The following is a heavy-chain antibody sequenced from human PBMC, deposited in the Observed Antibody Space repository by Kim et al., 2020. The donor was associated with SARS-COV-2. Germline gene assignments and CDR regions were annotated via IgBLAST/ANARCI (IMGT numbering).Heavy chain of an antibody. D-gene: IGHD3-22*01. CDR3: ARGRYETSGYYSQ. CDR1: GFTFSDYW. J-gene: IGHJ4*02. V-gene: IGHV3-74*01. Sequence: GRSLRLSCAASGFTFSDYWMHWVRQAPGKGLIWVSRINGDGSSTSGADSVKGRFTISRDNAKNTLYLQMSSLRAEYTAVYYCARGRYETSGYYSQWGQGTLVTVSS. CDR2: INGDGSST.